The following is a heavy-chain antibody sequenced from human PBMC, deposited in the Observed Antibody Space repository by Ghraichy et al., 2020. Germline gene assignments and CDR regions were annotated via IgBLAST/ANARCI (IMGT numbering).Heavy chain of an antibody. V-gene: IGHV4-38-2*02. CDR2: IYHSGSS. J-gene: IGHJ3*02. D-gene: IGHD6-19*01. CDR1: GFSISSDYY. CDR3: ARPNSSGWGDAFDI. Sequence: SETLSLTCTVSGFSISSDYYWGWIRPPPGKGLEWIGTIYHSGSSYYNPSLKSRVTMSVDTSKNEFSLNLSSVTAADTAVYYCARPNSSGWGDAFDIWGQGTMVTVSS.